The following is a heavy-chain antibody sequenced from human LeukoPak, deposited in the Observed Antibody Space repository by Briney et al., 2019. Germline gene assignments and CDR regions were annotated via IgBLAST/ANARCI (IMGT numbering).Heavy chain of an antibody. J-gene: IGHJ4*02. CDR2: ISYDETNK. D-gene: IGHD3-22*01. CDR1: GFTFTNYA. Sequence: PGRSLRLSCAASGFTFTNYAMHWVRQAPGKGLEWVAVISYDETNKYYEDSVKGRFTISRDNSKNTLYLQMNSLRAEDTAVYYCAKDKYYDSSGYPPSDYWGQGTLVTVSS. V-gene: IGHV3-30*04. CDR3: AKDKYYDSSGYPPSDY.